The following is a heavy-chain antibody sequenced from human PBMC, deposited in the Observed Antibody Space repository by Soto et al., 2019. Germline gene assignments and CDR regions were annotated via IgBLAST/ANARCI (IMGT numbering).Heavy chain of an antibody. V-gene: IGHV1-18*01. Sequence: ASVKVSCKASGYTFSSYGINWVRQAPGQGLEWLGWISPYDGNTKYAQILKGRVSMTTDTSTKTAYMDVRSLRSDDTAVYYCARGGYYDSSGSRNDHYYGMNVWGQ. CDR3: ARGGYYDSSGSRNDHYYGMNV. J-gene: IGHJ6*02. CDR1: GYTFSSYG. CDR2: ISPYDGNT. D-gene: IGHD3-22*01.